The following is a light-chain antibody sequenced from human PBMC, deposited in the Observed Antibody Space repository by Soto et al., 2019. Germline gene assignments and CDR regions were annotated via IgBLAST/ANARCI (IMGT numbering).Light chain of an antibody. V-gene: IGLV2-14*01. Sequence: QSVLTQPASVSGSPGQSITISCTGTSSDVGGYNYVSWYQQDPGKAPKLMIYEVSNRPSGVSNRFSGSKSGNTASLTISGLQAEDEADYYCSSYTSSSTYVFGTGIKLTVL. CDR3: SSYTSSSTYV. CDR2: EVS. CDR1: SSDVGGYNY. J-gene: IGLJ1*01.